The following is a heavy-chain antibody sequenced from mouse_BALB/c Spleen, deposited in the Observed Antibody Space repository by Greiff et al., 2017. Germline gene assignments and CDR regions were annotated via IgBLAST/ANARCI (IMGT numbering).Heavy chain of an antibody. V-gene: IGHV1-9*01. Sequence: QVQLKQSGAELMKPGASVKISCKATGYTFSSYWIEWVKQRPGHGLEWIGEILPGSGSTNYNEKFKGKATFTADTSSNTAYMQLSSLTSEDSAVYYCARDPSWFAYWGQGTLVTVSA. CDR1: GYTFSSYW. CDR3: ARDPSWFAY. J-gene: IGHJ3*01. CDR2: ILPGSGST.